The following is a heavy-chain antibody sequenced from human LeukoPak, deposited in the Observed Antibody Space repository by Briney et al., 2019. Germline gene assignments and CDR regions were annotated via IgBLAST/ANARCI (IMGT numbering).Heavy chain of an antibody. D-gene: IGHD4-17*01. Sequence: SGTLSLTCSVSGGSISSSLHSWGWVRQPPEKGLEWIGSIYYSGSTYYNASFNSRVTMSVDRSKDQFSLNLTSVTATDTAVYYCARHFYGDYVFDYWGKGTLVTVSS. CDR1: GGSISSSLHS. CDR2: IYYSGST. J-gene: IGHJ4*02. V-gene: IGHV4-39*01. CDR3: ARHFYGDYVFDY.